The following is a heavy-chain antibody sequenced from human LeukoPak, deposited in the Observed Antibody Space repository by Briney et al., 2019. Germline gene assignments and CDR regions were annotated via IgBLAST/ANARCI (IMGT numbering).Heavy chain of an antibody. V-gene: IGHV4-39*07. Sequence: SETLSLTCTVSGGSISSSSYYWGWIRQPPGKGLEWIGSIYYSGSTNYNPSLKSRVTISVDTSKNQFSLKLSSVTAADTAVYYCARVKGITGSDRGFDYWGQGTLVTVSS. J-gene: IGHJ4*02. CDR3: ARVKGITGSDRGFDY. CDR2: IYYSGST. CDR1: GGSISSSSYY. D-gene: IGHD1-20*01.